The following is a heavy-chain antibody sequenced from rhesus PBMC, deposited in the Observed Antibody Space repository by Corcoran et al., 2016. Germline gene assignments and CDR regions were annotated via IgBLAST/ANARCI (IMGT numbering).Heavy chain of an antibody. V-gene: IGHV3S5*01. CDR2: INSGGGST. Sequence: EVQLVETGGGLVQPGGSLKLSCAASGFTFSSYGMSWVRQAPGKGLEWVSAINSGGGSTYYAESVKGRFTIPRDTAKNTLSLQMNSMRAEDTAVDYCAKGNYSSWSVDYWGQGVLVTVSS. CDR1: GFTFSSYG. D-gene: IGHD6-13*01. CDR3: AKGNYSSWSVDY. J-gene: IGHJ4*01.